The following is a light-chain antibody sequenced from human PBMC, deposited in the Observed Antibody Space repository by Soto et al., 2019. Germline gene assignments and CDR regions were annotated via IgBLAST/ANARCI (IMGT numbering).Light chain of an antibody. J-gene: IGKJ1*01. CDR3: QQYGGSTRT. CDR1: QSVTTQ. CDR2: GAS. Sequence: IVLTQSPGTLSLSPGERATLSCRASQSVTTQLAWYQQKRGQAPRLIIHGASSRATGVPDRITGSGSGTDFTLSISRLEPEDFAVYYCQQYGGSTRTFGQGTKV. V-gene: IGKV3-20*01.